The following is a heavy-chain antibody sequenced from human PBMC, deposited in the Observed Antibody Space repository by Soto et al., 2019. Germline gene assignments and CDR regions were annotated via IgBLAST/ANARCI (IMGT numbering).Heavy chain of an antibody. CDR2: ISAYNGNT. CDR1: GYTFTIYG. J-gene: IGHJ5*02. D-gene: IGHD3-16*02. Sequence: ASVKVSCKASGYTFTIYGIIWVRQAPGQGLEWMGWISAYNGNTNYAQKLQGRVTMTTDTSTSTAYMELRSLRSDDTAVYYCARDPVYDYIWGSYRPNWFDPWGQGTLVTVSS. V-gene: IGHV1-18*01. CDR3: ARDPVYDYIWGSYRPNWFDP.